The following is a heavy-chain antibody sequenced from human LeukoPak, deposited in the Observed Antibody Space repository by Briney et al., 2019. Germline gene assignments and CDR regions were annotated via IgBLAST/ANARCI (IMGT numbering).Heavy chain of an antibody. Sequence: SETLSLTCTVYGGSISSYYWSWIRQPPGKGLEWLGYIYYSGSTNYNPSLKSRVTISVDTSKNQFSLKLSSVTAADTAVYYCARDLDSSGYPSAFDIWGQGTMVTVSS. D-gene: IGHD3-22*01. V-gene: IGHV4-59*01. CDR3: ARDLDSSGYPSAFDI. CDR2: IYYSGST. CDR1: GGSISSYY. J-gene: IGHJ3*02.